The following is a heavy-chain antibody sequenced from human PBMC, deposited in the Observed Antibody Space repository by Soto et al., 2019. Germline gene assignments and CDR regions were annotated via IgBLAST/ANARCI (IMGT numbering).Heavy chain of an antibody. Sequence: ESGGGLVKPGGSLRLSCAASGFAFTNAWMGWARQPPGKGLEWVGRIYSKVDGEATDYAAPVKGRFTISRDDSKNTLYLQINSLKTEDTAVYYCHSLGSASFNNWGQGTMVTVSS. CDR1: GFAFTNAW. V-gene: IGHV3-15*01. CDR2: IYSKVDGEAT. J-gene: IGHJ3*02. D-gene: IGHD3-16*01. CDR3: HSLGSASFNN.